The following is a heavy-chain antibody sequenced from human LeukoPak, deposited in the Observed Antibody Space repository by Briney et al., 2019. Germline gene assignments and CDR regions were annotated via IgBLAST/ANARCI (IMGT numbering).Heavy chain of an antibody. CDR1: GFTFGSPW. Sequence: GGSLRLSCAASGFTFGSPWMHWVRHAPGKGLVWVSRINSDGSATAYADSVKGRFTISRDNAENTLYLQMNSLRAEDTAVYYCARGTAGYHSSYFDYWGQGTLVTVSS. CDR3: ARGTAGYHSSYFDY. V-gene: IGHV3-74*01. D-gene: IGHD3-16*02. J-gene: IGHJ4*02. CDR2: INSDGSAT.